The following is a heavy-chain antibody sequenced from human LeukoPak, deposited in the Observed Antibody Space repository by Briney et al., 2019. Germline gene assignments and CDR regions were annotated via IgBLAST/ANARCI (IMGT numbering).Heavy chain of an antibody. CDR1: GFTFSNYW. V-gene: IGHV3-74*01. CDR2: INTDGSNT. Sequence: PGGSLTLSCAASGFTFSNYWMHWVRQAPGEGLVWVSRINTDGSNTNYADSVKGRFTISRDNAKNTLYLQMSSLRAEDTAMYYCARDYSGGYSGYWGQRTLVTVSS. J-gene: IGHJ4*02. D-gene: IGHD2-21*02. CDR3: ARDYSGGYSGY.